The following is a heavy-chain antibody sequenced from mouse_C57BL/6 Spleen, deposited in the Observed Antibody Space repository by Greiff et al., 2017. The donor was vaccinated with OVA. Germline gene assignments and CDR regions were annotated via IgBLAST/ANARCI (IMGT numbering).Heavy chain of an antibody. CDR1: GFTFSSYA. J-gene: IGHJ2*01. D-gene: IGHD1-1*01. CDR3: ARDYGSNSYYFDY. CDR2: ISDGGSYT. V-gene: IGHV5-4*01. Sequence: EVHLVESGGGLVKPGGSLKLSCAASGFTFSSYAMSWVRQTPEKRLEWVATISDGGSYTYYPDNVKGRFTISRDNAKNNLYLQMSHLKSEDTAMYYCARDYGSNSYYFDYWGQGTTLTVSS.